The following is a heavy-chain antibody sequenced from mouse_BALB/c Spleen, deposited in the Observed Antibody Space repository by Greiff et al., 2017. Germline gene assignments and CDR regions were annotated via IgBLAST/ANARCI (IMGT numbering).Heavy chain of an antibody. J-gene: IGHJ4*01. V-gene: IGHV1-7*01. CDR3: ARDGWLLFYAMDY. CDR1: GYTFTSYW. D-gene: IGHD2-3*01. CDR2: INPSTGYT. Sequence: VQLQQSGAELAKPGASVKMSCKASGYTFTSYWMHWVKQRPGQGLEWIGYINPSTGYTEYNQKFKDKATLTADKSSSTAYMQLSSLTSEDSAVYYCARDGWLLFYAMDYWGQGTSVTVSS.